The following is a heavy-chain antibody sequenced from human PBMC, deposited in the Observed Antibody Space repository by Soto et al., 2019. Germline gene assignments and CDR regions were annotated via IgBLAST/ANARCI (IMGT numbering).Heavy chain of an antibody. CDR3: ARDAYCGGDCYRADAFDI. Sequence: SETLSLTCTVSHGSIGNYYWSWIRQSPGKGLEWIGYIYYSGSTKYNPSLKSRVTISVDTSKNQFSLKLGSVTAADTAVYYCARDAYCGGDCYRADAFDIWGQGTMVTVSS. J-gene: IGHJ3*02. D-gene: IGHD2-21*02. V-gene: IGHV4-59*12. CDR1: HGSIGNYY. CDR2: IYYSGST.